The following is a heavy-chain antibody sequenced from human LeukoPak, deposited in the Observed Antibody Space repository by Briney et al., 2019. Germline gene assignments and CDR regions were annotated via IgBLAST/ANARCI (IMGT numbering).Heavy chain of an antibody. V-gene: IGHV4-59*01. CDR3: ARQRRDGYNFDY. CDR2: IYYSGST. CDR1: GGSISSYY. Sequence: PSETLSLTCTVSGGSISSYYWSWIRQPPGKGLEWIGYIYYSGSTNYNPSLKSRVPISVDTSKNQFSLKLSSVTAADTAVYYCARQRRDGYNFDYWGQGTLVTVSS. D-gene: IGHD5-24*01. J-gene: IGHJ4*02.